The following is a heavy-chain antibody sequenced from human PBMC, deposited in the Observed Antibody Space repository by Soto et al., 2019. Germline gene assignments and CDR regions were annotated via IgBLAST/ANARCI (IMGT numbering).Heavy chain of an antibody. J-gene: IGHJ4*02. V-gene: IGHV4-34*01. CDR1: GGSFSGYY. Sequence: SETLSLTCAVYGGSFSGYYWSWIRQPPGKGLEWIGEINHSGSTNYNPSLKSRVTISVDTSKNQFSLKLSSVTAADTAVYYCASGVQRDYWGQGTLVTVSS. CDR3: ASGVQRDY. D-gene: IGHD3-10*01. CDR2: INHSGST.